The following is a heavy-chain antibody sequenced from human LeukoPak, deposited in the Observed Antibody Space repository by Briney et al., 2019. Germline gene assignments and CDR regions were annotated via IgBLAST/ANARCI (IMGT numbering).Heavy chain of an antibody. CDR2: IYYSGST. CDR1: GGTISSSRYY. J-gene: IGHJ5*02. Sequence: SETLSLTCTVSGGTISSSRYYWGWIRQPPGKGLEWIGNIYYSGSTYYNPSLKSRVTISLDTSKNQFSLKLSSVTAADTAVYYCARRDIAARLNWFDPWGQGTLVTVSS. D-gene: IGHD6-6*01. V-gene: IGHV4-39*01. CDR3: ARRDIAARLNWFDP.